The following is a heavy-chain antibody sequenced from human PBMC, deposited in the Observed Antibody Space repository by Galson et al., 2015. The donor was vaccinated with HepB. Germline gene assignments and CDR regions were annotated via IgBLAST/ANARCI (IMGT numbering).Heavy chain of an antibody. J-gene: IGHJ4*02. V-gene: IGHV3-21*01. CDR1: GFTFSSYS. CDR3: ARHPAGEYYDFWSGFYHGYFDY. CDR2: ISSSSSYI. Sequence: SLRLSCAASGFTFSSYSMNWVRQAPGTGLEWVSSISSSSSYIYYADSVKGRFTISRDNAKNSLYLQMNSLRAEDTAVYCCARHPAGEYYDFWSGFYHGYFDYWGQGILVTVSS. D-gene: IGHD3-3*01.